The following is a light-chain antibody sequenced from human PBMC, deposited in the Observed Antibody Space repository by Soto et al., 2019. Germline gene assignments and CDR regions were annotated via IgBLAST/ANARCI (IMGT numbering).Light chain of an antibody. CDR2: DVS. Sequence: QSVLTQPASVSGSPGQSIAISCTGTSSDVGALNYVSWYQQHPGKAPKFMIFDVSSRPSGVSDRFSGSKSGNTASLTISGLQTEDEADYYCASYTTSSTYVFGTGTKVT. V-gene: IGLV2-14*03. J-gene: IGLJ1*01. CDR3: ASYTTSSTYV. CDR1: SSDVGALNY.